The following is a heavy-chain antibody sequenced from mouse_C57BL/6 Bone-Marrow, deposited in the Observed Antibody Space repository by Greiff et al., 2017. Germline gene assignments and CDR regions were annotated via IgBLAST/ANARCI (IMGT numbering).Heavy chain of an antibody. J-gene: IGHJ4*01. CDR2: IDPSDSYT. D-gene: IGHD2-1*01. Sequence: QVQLQQPGAELVKPGASVKLSCKASGYTFTSYWMQWVKQRPGQGLEWIGEIDPSDSYTNYTQKFKGKATLTVDTSSSTAYMQLSSLTSEDSAVYYWARRWGNYVDYAMDYWGQGTSVTVSS. CDR3: ARRWGNYVDYAMDY. CDR1: GYTFTSYW. V-gene: IGHV1-50*01.